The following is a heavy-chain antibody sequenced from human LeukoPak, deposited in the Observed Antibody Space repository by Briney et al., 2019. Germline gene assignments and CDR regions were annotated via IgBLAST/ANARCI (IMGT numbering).Heavy chain of an antibody. V-gene: IGHV1-69*13. CDR3: ARGYDFWSGYYTPGYYYYYMDV. Sequence: SVKVSCKASGGTFSSYAISWVRQAPGQGLEWMGGIIPIFGTANYAQKFQGRVTITADESTSTAYMELSSLRSEDTAAYYCARGYDFWSGYYTPGYYYYYMDVWGKGTTVTVSS. CDR1: GGTFSSYA. D-gene: IGHD3-3*01. CDR2: IIPIFGTA. J-gene: IGHJ6*03.